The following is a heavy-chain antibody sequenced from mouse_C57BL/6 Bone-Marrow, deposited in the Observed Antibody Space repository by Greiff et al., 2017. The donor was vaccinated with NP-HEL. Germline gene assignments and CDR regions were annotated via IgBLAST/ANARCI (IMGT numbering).Heavy chain of an antibody. CDR3: ARKGDYEGAWFAY. D-gene: IGHD2-4*01. CDR1: GYTFTSYW. CDR2: IHPNSGST. J-gene: IGHJ3*01. Sequence: QVQLQQPGAELVKPGASVKLSCKASGYTFTSYWMHWVKQRPGQGLEWIGMIHPNSGSTNYNEKFKSKATLTVDKSSSTAYMQLSSLTSEDSAVYYCARKGDYEGAWFAYWGQGTLVTVSA. V-gene: IGHV1-64*01.